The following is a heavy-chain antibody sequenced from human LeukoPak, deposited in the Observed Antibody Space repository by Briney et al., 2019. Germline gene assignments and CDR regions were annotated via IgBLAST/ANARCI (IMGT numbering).Heavy chain of an antibody. D-gene: IGHD6-19*01. CDR1: GFTFSNAW. CDR3: ARSRGDSTGWYTFDY. V-gene: IGHV4-59*08. Sequence: GSLRLSCAASGFTFSNAWMSWVRQAPGKGLEWIGYIYYRGSTNYNPSLKSRVTISLDTSNNQFSLKLTSVTAADTAVYYCARSRGDSTGWYTFDYWGQGTLVTVSS. CDR2: IYYRGST. J-gene: IGHJ4*02.